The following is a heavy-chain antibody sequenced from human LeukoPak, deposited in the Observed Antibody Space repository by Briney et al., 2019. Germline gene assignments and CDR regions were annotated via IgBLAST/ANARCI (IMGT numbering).Heavy chain of an antibody. CDR2: INRDGYST. CDR3: ARDPRYCCYGVCHESRFDP. J-gene: IGHJ5*02. CDR1: GFTFSSFW. Sequence: PGGSLRLSCAASGFTFSSFWMHWIRQAPGKGLVWVSVINRDGYSTNYADSVRGRFTISRDNAKNTLYLQMNSLRAEDTAVYYCARDPRYCCYGVCHESRFDPWGQGTLVTVSS. D-gene: IGHD2-8*01. V-gene: IGHV3-74*01.